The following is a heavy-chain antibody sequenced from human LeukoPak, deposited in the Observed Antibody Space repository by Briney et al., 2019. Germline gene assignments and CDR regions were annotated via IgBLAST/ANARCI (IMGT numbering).Heavy chain of an antibody. D-gene: IGHD3-3*01. CDR2: ISGSGGST. CDR3: AKVRSEFMRLNYFDY. J-gene: IGHJ4*02. Sequence: GGSLRLSCAASGFTFSSYIMSWVRQAPGKGLEWVSAISGSGGSTYYADSVKGRFTISRDNSKNTLYLQMNSLRAEDTAVYYCAKVRSEFMRLNYFDYWGQGTLVTVSS. CDR1: GFTFSSYI. V-gene: IGHV3-23*01.